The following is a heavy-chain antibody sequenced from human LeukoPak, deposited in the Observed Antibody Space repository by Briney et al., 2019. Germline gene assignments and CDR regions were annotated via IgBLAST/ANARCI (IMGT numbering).Heavy chain of an antibody. CDR3: ARHSDVWFGELLANFDY. J-gene: IGHJ4*02. V-gene: IGHV4-59*08. CDR2: IYYSGST. D-gene: IGHD3-10*01. Sequence: SETLSLXCTVSGGSISSYYWRWIRQPPGKGLESIGYIYYSGSTNYNPSLKSRVTISVDTSKNQFSLKLSSVTAADTAVYYCARHSDVWFGELLANFDYWGQGTLVTASS. CDR1: GGSISSYY.